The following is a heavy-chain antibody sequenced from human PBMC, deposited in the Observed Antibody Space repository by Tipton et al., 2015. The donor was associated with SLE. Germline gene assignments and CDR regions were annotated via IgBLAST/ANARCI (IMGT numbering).Heavy chain of an antibody. CDR2: IYYTGSS. CDR1: GGSISGHY. CDR3: ARSMLTTKRVFDY. J-gene: IGHJ4*02. Sequence: TLSLTCTVSGGSISGHYWSWIRQPPGKGLEWIGYIYYTGSSNHNPSLKGRVTMSVDTSKNQFSLSVNSVTAADTTVYYCARSMLTTKRVFDYWGQGTLVTVSS. V-gene: IGHV4-59*11. D-gene: IGHD3-16*01.